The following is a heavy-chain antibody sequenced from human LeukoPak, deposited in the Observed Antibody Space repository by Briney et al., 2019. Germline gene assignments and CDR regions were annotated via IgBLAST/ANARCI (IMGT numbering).Heavy chain of an antibody. CDR1: GFTFSAYA. CDR2: IRYDGFNE. V-gene: IGHV3-30*02. Sequence: GGSLRLSCAASGFTFSAYAMHWVRQAPGKGLDWVAFIRYDGFNEYYADSVKGRFTISRDNSKNTVYLQMNSLRAEDTAVYYCAKNLGHYDSSGFLFDYWGQGAPVTVSS. J-gene: IGHJ4*02. D-gene: IGHD3-22*01. CDR3: AKNLGHYDSSGFLFDY.